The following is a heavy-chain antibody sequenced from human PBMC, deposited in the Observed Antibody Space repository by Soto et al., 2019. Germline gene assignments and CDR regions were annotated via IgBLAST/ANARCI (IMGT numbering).Heavy chain of an antibody. Sequence: GGSLRLSCAASGFTFSRYWMTWVRQAPGKGLEWVANIKQDGSEKYYVDSVKARFTISRDNAKNSLYLQMNSLRAEDTAVYYCARFYYDSSGYLPSPYYYYYGMDVWGQGTTVTVSS. CDR1: GFTFSRYW. CDR2: IKQDGSEK. D-gene: IGHD3-22*01. J-gene: IGHJ6*02. CDR3: ARFYYDSSGYLPSPYYYYYGMDV. V-gene: IGHV3-7*01.